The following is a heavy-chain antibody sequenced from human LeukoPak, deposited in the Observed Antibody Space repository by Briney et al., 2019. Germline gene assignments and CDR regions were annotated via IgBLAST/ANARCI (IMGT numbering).Heavy chain of an antibody. J-gene: IGHJ5*02. Sequence: GGSLRFSCAASGFTFSSYAMHWVRQAPGKGLEYVSAISSNGGSTYYANSVKGRFTISRDNSKNTLYLQMGSLRAEDMAVYYCARDSVGYSYGENWFDPWGQGTLVTVSS. D-gene: IGHD5-18*01. V-gene: IGHV3-64*01. CDR1: GFTFSSYA. CDR2: ISSNGGST. CDR3: ARDSVGYSYGENWFDP.